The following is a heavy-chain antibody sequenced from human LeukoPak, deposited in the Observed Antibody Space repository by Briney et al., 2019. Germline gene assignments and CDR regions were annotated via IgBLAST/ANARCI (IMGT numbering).Heavy chain of an antibody. CDR3: ARQYSGYDREIDY. D-gene: IGHD5-12*01. Sequence: SETLSLTCTVSGGSISSYYWSWIRQPPGKGLEWIGYIYYSGSTNYNSSLKSRVTTSVDTSKNQFSLKLSSVTAADTAVYYCARQYSGYDREIDYWGQGTLVTVYS. CDR2: IYYSGST. V-gene: IGHV4-59*01. J-gene: IGHJ4*02. CDR1: GGSISSYY.